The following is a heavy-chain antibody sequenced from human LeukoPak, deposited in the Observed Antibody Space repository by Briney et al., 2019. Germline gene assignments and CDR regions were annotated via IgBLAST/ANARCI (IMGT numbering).Heavy chain of an antibody. CDR2: MNPNSGGT. V-gene: IGHV1-2*02. Sequence: GASVKVSCKASGYTFTSYDINWVRQATGQGLEWMGWMNPNSGGTNYAQKFQGRVTMTRDTSISTAYMELSRLRSDDTAVYYCAREALGGRYSSSFPFFDYWGQGTLVTVSS. D-gene: IGHD6-6*01. CDR1: GYTFTSYD. J-gene: IGHJ4*02. CDR3: AREALGGRYSSSFPFFDY.